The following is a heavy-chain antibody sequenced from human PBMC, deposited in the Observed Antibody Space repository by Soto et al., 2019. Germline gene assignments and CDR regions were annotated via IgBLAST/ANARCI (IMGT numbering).Heavy chain of an antibody. CDR1: GGSVSSATNY. CDR3: TMGRMTTLD. V-gene: IGHV4-61*01. CDR2: INNSGRP. Sequence: QVQLQESGPGLVKPSETLSLTCSVSGGSVSSATNYWSWVRQPPGTVLEWIGYINNSGRPNYYPSRTRRVPISVDTSKHQFSLKMSSVTAADTAVYYMTMGRMTTLDWGQGTLVTVAS. J-gene: IGHJ4*02. D-gene: IGHD3-16*01.